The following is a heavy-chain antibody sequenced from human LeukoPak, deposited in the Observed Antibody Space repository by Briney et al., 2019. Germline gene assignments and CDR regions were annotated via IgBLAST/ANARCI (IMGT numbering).Heavy chain of an antibody. Sequence: PGGSLRLSCAASGFTVSSNHMSWVRQAPGKGLEWVGRIKSKTDGGTTGYAAPVKGRFTISRDDSKNTLYLQMNSLKTEDTAVYYCTTESIFWYNWFDPWGQGTLVTVSS. CDR3: TTESIFWYNWFDP. CDR1: GFTVSSNH. V-gene: IGHV3-15*01. D-gene: IGHD3-9*01. CDR2: IKSKTDGGTT. J-gene: IGHJ5*02.